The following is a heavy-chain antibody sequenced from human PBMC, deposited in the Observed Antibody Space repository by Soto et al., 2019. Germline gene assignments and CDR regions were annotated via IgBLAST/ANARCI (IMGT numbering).Heavy chain of an antibody. CDR2: INPNSGGT. J-gene: IGHJ6*02. CDR1: GYTFTGYY. CDR3: ARDCSGGSCYYYGMDV. V-gene: IGHV1-2*02. D-gene: IGHD2-15*01. Sequence: ASVKVSCKASGYTFTGYYMHWMRQAPGQGLEWMGWINPNSGGTNYAQKFQGRVTMTRDTSISTAYMELSRLRSDDTAVYYCARDCSGGSCYYYGMDVWGQGTTVTVSS.